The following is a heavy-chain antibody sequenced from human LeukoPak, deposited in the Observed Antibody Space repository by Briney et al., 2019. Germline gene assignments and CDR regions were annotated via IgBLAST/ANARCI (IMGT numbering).Heavy chain of an antibody. CDR2: MNPNSGNT. V-gene: IGHV1-8*01. CDR1: GYTFTSYD. J-gene: IGHJ6*02. CDR3: AREGEGDDTAMVTWGSASGTYGMDV. Sequence: ASVKVSCKASGYTFTSYDINWVRQAAGQGLEWMGWMNPNSGNTGYAQKFQGRVTMTRNTSISTAYMELSSLRAEDTAVYYCAREGEGDDTAMVTWGSASGTYGMDVWGQGTTVTVSS. D-gene: IGHD5-18*01.